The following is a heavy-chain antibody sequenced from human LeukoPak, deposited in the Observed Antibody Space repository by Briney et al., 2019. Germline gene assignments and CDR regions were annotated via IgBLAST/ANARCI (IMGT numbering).Heavy chain of an antibody. D-gene: IGHD6-19*01. Sequence: SQTLSLTCAISGDSVSSNSAAWSWIRQSPSRGLEWLGRTYYRSKWYNDYAVSVKSRITINPDTSKNQSSLQLNSVTPEDTAVYYCARGRSIAVAGYYYYYMDVWGKGTTVTISS. CDR2: TYYRSKWYN. CDR3: ARGRSIAVAGYYYYYMDV. V-gene: IGHV6-1*01. CDR1: GDSVSSNSAA. J-gene: IGHJ6*03.